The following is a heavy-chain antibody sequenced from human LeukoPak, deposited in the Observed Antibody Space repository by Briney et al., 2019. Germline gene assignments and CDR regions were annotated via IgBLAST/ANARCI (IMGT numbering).Heavy chain of an antibody. CDR2: INHSGST. V-gene: IGHV4-34*01. Sequence: SETLSLTCAVYGGSFSGYYWSWIRQPPGKGLEWIGEINHSGSTNYNPSLKSRVTISVDTSKNQFSLKLSSVTAADTAVYYCARGSSGWPVDYWGQGTLVTVSS. D-gene: IGHD6-19*01. CDR3: ARGSSGWPVDY. CDR1: GGSFSGYY. J-gene: IGHJ4*02.